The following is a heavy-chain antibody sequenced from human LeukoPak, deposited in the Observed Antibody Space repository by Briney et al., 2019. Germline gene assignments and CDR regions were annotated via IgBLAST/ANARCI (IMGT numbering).Heavy chain of an antibody. J-gene: IGHJ4*02. Sequence: TVKVSCKASGGTFSSYAISWVRQAPGQGLEWMGRIVPILGIANYAQKFQGRVTITADKSTSTAYMELSSLRSEDTAVYYCARDAGRHDYWGQGTLVTVSS. CDR3: ARDAGRHDY. CDR1: GGTFSSYA. CDR2: IVPILGIA. V-gene: IGHV1-69*04. D-gene: IGHD6-13*01.